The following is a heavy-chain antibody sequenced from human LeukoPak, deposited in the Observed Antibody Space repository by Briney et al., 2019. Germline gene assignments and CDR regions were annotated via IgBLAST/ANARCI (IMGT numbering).Heavy chain of an antibody. D-gene: IGHD1-7*01. CDR2: INPNSGGT. J-gene: IGHJ6*02. Sequence: EASVKVSCKASGYTFTGYYMHWVRQAPGQGREWMGWINPNSGGTNYAQKFQGWVTMTRDTSISTAYMELSRLRSDDTAVYYCARDNWNYGSSMDVWGQGTTVTVSS. CDR1: GYTFTGYY. V-gene: IGHV1-2*04. CDR3: ARDNWNYGSSMDV.